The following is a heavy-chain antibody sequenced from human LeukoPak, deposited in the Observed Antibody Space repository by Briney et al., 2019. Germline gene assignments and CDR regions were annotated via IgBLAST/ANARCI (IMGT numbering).Heavy chain of an antibody. J-gene: IGHJ5*02. Sequence: PSETLSLTCTVSGGSISSGDYYWSWIRQPPGKGLEWIGYIYYSGSTYYNPSLKSRVTISVDTSKNQFSLKLSSVTAADTAVYYCARGGDYYDTDPWGQGTLVTVSS. CDR3: ARGGDYYDTDP. D-gene: IGHD3-22*01. CDR2: IYYSGST. CDR1: GGSISSGDYY. V-gene: IGHV4-30-4*01.